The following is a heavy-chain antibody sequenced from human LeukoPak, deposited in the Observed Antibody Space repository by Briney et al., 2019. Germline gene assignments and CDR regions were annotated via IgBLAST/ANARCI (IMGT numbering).Heavy chain of an antibody. V-gene: IGHV4-39*01. CDR1: GGSISSSSYY. CDR3: ARQPPSRGVIITSWFDP. CDR2: IYYSGST. D-gene: IGHD3-10*01. J-gene: IGHJ5*02. Sequence: PSETLSLTCTVSGGSISSSSYYWGWIRQPAGKGLEWIGNIYYSGSTYYNPSLKSRVTISVDTSKNQFSLKLSSVTAADTAVYYCARQPPSRGVIITSWFDPWGQGTLVTVSS.